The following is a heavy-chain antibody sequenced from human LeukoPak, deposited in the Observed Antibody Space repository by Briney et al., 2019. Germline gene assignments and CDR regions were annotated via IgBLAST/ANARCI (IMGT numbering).Heavy chain of an antibody. CDR2: IIPIFGTA. Sequence: ASVKVSCKASGGTFSSYAISWVRQAPGQGLEWMGGIIPIFGTANYAQKFQGRVTITADKSTSTAYMELRSLRSDDTAVYYCARGVSIAVAGTGRWFDPWGQGTLVTVSS. V-gene: IGHV1-69*06. D-gene: IGHD6-19*01. CDR3: ARGVSIAVAGTGRWFDP. J-gene: IGHJ5*02. CDR1: GGTFSSYA.